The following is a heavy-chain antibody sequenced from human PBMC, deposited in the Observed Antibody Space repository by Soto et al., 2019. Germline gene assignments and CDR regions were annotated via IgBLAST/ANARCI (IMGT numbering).Heavy chain of an antibody. V-gene: IGHV3-23*01. J-gene: IGHJ2*01. Sequence: KGLEWVSAISGSGGSTYYADSVKGRFTISRDNSKNTLYLKMNSLRAEDTDVYYCAKSFFFFQAEDGIRDTVPVSAFLLNRSSDL. CDR2: ISGSGGST. CDR3: AKSFFFFQAEDGIRDTVPVSAFLLNRSSDL. D-gene: IGHD2-15*01.